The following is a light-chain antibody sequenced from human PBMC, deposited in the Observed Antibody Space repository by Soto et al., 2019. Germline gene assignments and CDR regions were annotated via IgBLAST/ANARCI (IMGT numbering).Light chain of an antibody. Sequence: QSALTQPPSASGSPGQSVTISCTGTTSDIGAYNYVSWYQQRPGKAPKLIIYDVTKRPSGVPDRFSGSKSGNTASLIISGLQTEDEAHYYCCSSASSYTSVVFGGGTKLTVL. CDR2: DVT. CDR3: CSSASSYTSVV. CDR1: TSDIGAYNY. V-gene: IGLV2-11*01. J-gene: IGLJ2*01.